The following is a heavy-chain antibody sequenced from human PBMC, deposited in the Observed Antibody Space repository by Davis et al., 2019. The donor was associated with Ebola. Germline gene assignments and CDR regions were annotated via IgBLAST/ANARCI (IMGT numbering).Heavy chain of an antibody. J-gene: IGHJ4*02. D-gene: IGHD4-17*01. Sequence: PSETLSLTCIVSGYSISRGYYWGWVRQPPGQGLEWIGSIHHSGTTYYRTSLKSRVTLSVDTSKNQFSLNLSSVTAADTAIYYCVGDYGGYVNYFDFWGQGTLVTVSS. V-gene: IGHV4-38-2*02. CDR3: VGDYGGYVNYFDF. CDR1: GYSISRGYY. CDR2: IHHSGTT.